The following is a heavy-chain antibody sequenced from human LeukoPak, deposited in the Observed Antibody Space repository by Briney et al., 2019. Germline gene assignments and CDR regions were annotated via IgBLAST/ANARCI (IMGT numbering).Heavy chain of an antibody. CDR3: ARDASGSSTGLLDS. Sequence: PGGSLRLSCAATGFTLRSYGMNWVRLAPGKGLEWVSYISTSSYYIYYADPVKGRFTISRDDAKNSLYLQMDSLRAEDTAIYYCARDASGSSTGLLDSWGQGTLVTVSS. CDR1: GFTLRSYG. J-gene: IGHJ4*02. D-gene: IGHD1-26*01. V-gene: IGHV3-21*01. CDR2: ISTSSYYI.